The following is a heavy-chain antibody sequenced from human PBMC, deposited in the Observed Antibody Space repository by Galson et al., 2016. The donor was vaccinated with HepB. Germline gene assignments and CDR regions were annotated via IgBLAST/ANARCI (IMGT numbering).Heavy chain of an antibody. CDR2: ITGSGDGT. CDR3: WFFGSGSYTFDF. J-gene: IGHJ4*02. Sequence: SLRLSCATSGFTFKNYDMNWVRQAPGKGLDWVSTITGSGDGTYYADSVKGRFTFLRDNSKNTLYLQMNSLRAEDTAVYYCWFFGSGSYTFDFWGQGTLVTVSS. V-gene: IGHV3-23*01. D-gene: IGHD3-10*01. CDR1: GFTFKNYD.